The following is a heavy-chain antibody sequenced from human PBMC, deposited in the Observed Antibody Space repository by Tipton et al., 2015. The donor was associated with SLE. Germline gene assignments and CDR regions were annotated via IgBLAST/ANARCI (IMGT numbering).Heavy chain of an antibody. Sequence: SLRLSCAASGFPFSSYWMHWVRQAPGKGLEWVAVIWYDGSNKYYAESVKGRFTISRDNSKNTLYLQMNSLRAEDTAVYYCARDGGTLEVFDYWGQGTLVTVSS. D-gene: IGHD1-1*01. V-gene: IGHV3-33*08. CDR2: IWYDGSNK. J-gene: IGHJ4*02. CDR1: GFPFSSYW. CDR3: ARDGGTLEVFDY.